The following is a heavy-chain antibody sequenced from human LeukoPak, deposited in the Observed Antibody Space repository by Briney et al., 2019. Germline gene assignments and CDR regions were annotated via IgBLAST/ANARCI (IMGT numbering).Heavy chain of an antibody. CDR3: AKVYRGPSGSYRESAFDI. CDR1: GFTFSSYA. Sequence: GGSLRLSCAASGFTFSSYAMSWVRQAPGKGLEWVSAISGSGGSTYYADSVKGRFTISRDNSKNTLYLQMNSLRAEDTAVYYCAKVYRGPSGSYRESAFDIWGQGTMVTVSS. V-gene: IGHV3-23*01. D-gene: IGHD1-26*01. CDR2: ISGSGGST. J-gene: IGHJ3*02.